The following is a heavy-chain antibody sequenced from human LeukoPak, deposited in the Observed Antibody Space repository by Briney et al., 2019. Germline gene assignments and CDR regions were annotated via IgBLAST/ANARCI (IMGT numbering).Heavy chain of an antibody. Sequence: QSGGSLRLSCAASGFTFSSYGMHWVRQAPGKGLERVAVISYDGSNKYYADSVKGRFTISRDNSKNTLYLQMNSLRAEDTAVYYCAKDGSRYYYDSSGYPPCFDYWGQGTLVTVSS. V-gene: IGHV3-30*18. D-gene: IGHD3-22*01. CDR2: ISYDGSNK. J-gene: IGHJ4*02. CDR3: AKDGSRYYYDSSGYPPCFDY. CDR1: GFTFSSYG.